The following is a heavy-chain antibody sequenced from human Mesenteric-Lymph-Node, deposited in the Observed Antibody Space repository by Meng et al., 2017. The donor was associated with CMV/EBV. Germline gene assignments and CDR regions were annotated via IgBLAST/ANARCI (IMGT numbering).Heavy chain of an antibody. CDR1: GVSITSSSYY. V-gene: IGHV4-39*07. CDR3: ARGPLYNWNFDY. D-gene: IGHD1-20*01. Sequence: GSLRLSCTVSGVSITSSSYYWGWIRQPPGKGLEWIGSMHYSGHPLYKSSLKSRVTISVDTSKNQFSLKLSSVTAADTAVYYCARGPLYNWNFDYWGQGTLVTVSS. J-gene: IGHJ4*02. CDR2: MHYSGHP.